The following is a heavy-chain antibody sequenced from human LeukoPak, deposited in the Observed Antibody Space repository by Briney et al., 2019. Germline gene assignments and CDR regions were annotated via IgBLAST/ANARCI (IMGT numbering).Heavy chain of an antibody. J-gene: IGHJ4*02. CDR3: ARGKYGGYFIDY. D-gene: IGHD5-12*01. CDR1: GFTFSSYW. CDR2: IKPDGSDT. V-gene: IGHV3-74*01. Sequence: GGSLRLSCAASGFTFSSYWMHWVRQAPGKGLVWVSRIKPDGSDTNYADSVKGRFTISRDNAKNTVYLQMNSLRAEDTAVYYCARGKYGGYFIDYWGQGTLVTVSS.